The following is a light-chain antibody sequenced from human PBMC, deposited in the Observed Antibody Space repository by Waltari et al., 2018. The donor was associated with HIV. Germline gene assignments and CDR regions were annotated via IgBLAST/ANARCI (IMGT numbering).Light chain of an antibody. CDR2: ATS. CDR1: QTINTY. J-gene: IGKJ1*01. CDR3: QQSYSSPPT. Sequence: DIQMTQSPSSLSASVGDRVTITCRASQTINTYLNWYQQKPGKAPNLLIYATSSLQSGVPSRFSGSASGTEFTLTITSLQPEDFATYYCQQSYSSPPTFGQGTRVEIK. V-gene: IGKV1-39*01.